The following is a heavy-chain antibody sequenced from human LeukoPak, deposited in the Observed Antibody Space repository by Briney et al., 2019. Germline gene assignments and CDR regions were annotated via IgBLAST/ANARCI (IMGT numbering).Heavy chain of an antibody. V-gene: IGHV4-59*01. CDR3: ARGRLVVIREPHFDY. CDR1: GGSISSYY. Sequence: SETLSLTCTVSGGSISSYYWSWIRQPPGKGLEWIGYIYYSGSTNYNPSLKSRVTISVDTSKNQFSLKLSSVTAADTAVYHCARGRLVVIREPHFDYWGQGTLVTVSS. D-gene: IGHD3-22*01. J-gene: IGHJ4*02. CDR2: IYYSGST.